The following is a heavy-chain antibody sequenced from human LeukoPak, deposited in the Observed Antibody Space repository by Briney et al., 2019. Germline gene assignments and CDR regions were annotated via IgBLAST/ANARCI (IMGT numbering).Heavy chain of an antibody. Sequence: PSETLSLTCTVSAGSISSGGHYWNWFRQHPGKGLEWIGYINYSGGTFYNPSLKSRVTISVDTSKNQFSLKLSSVTAADTAVYYCAREGYGAPYYFDYWGQGTLVTVSS. J-gene: IGHJ4*01. CDR3: AREGYGAPYYFDY. V-gene: IGHV4-31*03. CDR1: AGSISSGGHY. CDR2: INYSGGT. D-gene: IGHD4-17*01.